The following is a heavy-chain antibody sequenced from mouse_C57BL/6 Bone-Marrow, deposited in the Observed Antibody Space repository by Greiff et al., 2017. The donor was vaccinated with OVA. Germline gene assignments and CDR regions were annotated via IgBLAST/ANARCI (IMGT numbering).Heavy chain of an antibody. CDR3: ARSGLDV. CDR2: INPGSGGT. D-gene: IGHD3-2*02. V-gene: IGHV1-54*01. J-gene: IGHJ1*03. Sequence: QVQLQQSGAELVRPGTSVKVSCKASGYAFTNYLIEWVKQRPGQGLEWIGVINPGSGGTNYNEKFKGKATLTADKSSSTAMQLSSLTSEDSAVYFCARSGLDVWGTGTTVTVSS. CDR1: GYAFTNYL.